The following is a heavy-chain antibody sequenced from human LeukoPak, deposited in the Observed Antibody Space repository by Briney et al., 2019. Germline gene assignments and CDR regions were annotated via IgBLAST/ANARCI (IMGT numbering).Heavy chain of an antibody. CDR3: ARHEGSSGWYNY. Sequence: SETLSLTCTVSGVSITIYYWTWLRQPPGRGLEWIGYIYDSGTASRSARYNPSLNSRVTISVDTSKNQFSLTLTSVTAADTAIYYCARHEGSSGWYNYWGQGTLVTVSS. CDR2: IYDSGTASRSA. J-gene: IGHJ4*02. CDR1: GVSITIYY. V-gene: IGHV4-59*08. D-gene: IGHD6-19*01.